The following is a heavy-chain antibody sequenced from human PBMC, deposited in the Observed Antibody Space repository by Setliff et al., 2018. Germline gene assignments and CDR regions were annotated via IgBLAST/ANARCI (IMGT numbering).Heavy chain of an antibody. Sequence: PGGSLRLSCAASRFIFSSAWMSWVRQAPGKGLEWVAVIWDDGGNKYHADSVNGRFTISRDNAKSSLYLQMNSLRPEDTAVYYCARTCSGSGCYAGLESWGQGTPVTVSS. J-gene: IGHJ4*02. D-gene: IGHD2-15*01. V-gene: IGHV3-33*08. CDR3: ARTCSGSGCYAGLES. CDR1: RFIFSSAW. CDR2: IWDDGGNK.